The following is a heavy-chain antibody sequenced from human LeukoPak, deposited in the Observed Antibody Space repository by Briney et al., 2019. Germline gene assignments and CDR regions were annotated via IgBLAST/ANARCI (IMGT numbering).Heavy chain of an antibody. CDR2: IYTSGST. CDR3: ARDRGPSYDILTGYYMGYYFDY. J-gene: IGHJ4*02. V-gene: IGHV4-4*07. Sequence: NPSETLSLTCTVSGGSISSYYWSWIRQPAGKGLEWIGRIYTSGSTNYNPSLKSRVTMSVDTSKNQFSLKLSSVTAADTAVYYCARDRGPSYDILTGYYMGYYFDYWGQGTLVTVSS. CDR1: GGSISSYY. D-gene: IGHD3-9*01.